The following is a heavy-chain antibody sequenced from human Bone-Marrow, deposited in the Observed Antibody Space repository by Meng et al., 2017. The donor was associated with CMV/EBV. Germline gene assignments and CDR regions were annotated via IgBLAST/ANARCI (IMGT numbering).Heavy chain of an antibody. J-gene: IGHJ6*02. CDR1: GGSFSGYY. CDR2: SNHSGST. D-gene: IGHD6-19*01. V-gene: IGHV4-34*01. Sequence: SETLSLTCAVYGGSFSGYYWSWIRQPPGKGLEWIGESNHSGSTNNNPSLKSRVTISVDTSKNQFSLKLSSVTAADTAVYYCARDRVAVTYYHGMDARGQGTTVTVSS. CDR3: ARDRVAVTYYHGMDA.